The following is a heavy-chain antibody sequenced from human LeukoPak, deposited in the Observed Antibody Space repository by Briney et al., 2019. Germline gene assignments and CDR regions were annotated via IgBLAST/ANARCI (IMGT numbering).Heavy chain of an antibody. J-gene: IGHJ4*02. CDR3: AVERSGSSPSD. D-gene: IGHD3-3*01. Sequence: PGGSLRLSCAASGFTFSTNAMHWVSQALGKGLEWVAVISYDGDYKKYTDSVKGRFTISRDNSKNTLYLQMNSLRAEDTALYYCAVERSGSSPSDWGQGTLVTVSS. CDR1: GFTFSTNA. V-gene: IGHV3-30-3*01. CDR2: ISYDGDYK.